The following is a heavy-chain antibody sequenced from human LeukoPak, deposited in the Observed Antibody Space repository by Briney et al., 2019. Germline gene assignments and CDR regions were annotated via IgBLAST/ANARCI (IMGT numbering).Heavy chain of an antibody. Sequence: ASVKVSCKASGYAFTSYHIHWMRQAPGQGLGWMGIIIPSSGSTTYAQKFQGRVAMTRDTSTSTVYMELSSLTSDDTAVYFCARSDYNDYRGLGFWGQGTLVTVSS. CDR1: GYAFTSYH. D-gene: IGHD4-11*01. V-gene: IGHV1-46*01. J-gene: IGHJ4*02. CDR2: IIPSSGST. CDR3: ARSDYNDYRGLGF.